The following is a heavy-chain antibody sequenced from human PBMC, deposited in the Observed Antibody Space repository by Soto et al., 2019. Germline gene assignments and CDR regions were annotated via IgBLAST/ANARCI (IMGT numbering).Heavy chain of an antibody. CDR2: IYYSGST. CDR1: GGSISSGGYY. V-gene: IGHV4-31*03. CDR3: ARDLDTNRYSYGIH. Sequence: SETVPLTCTVSGGSISSGGYYWSWIRQHPGKGLEWIGYIYYSGSTYYNPSLKSRVTISVDTSKNQFSLKLSSVTAADTAVYYCARDLDTNRYSYGIHWGQAGLVTVSS. J-gene: IGHJ4*02. D-gene: IGHD5-18*01.